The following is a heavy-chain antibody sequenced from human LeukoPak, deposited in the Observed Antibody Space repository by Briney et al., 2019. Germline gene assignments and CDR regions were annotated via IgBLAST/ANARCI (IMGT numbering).Heavy chain of an antibody. J-gene: IGHJ6*03. D-gene: IGHD4-17*01. CDR2: INHSGST. V-gene: IGHV4-34*01. CDR3: ARLGRYYGRLYYYYYMDV. Sequence: SETLSLTCAVYGGSFSGYYWSWIRQPPGKGLEWIGEINHSGSTNYNPSLKSRVTISVDTSKNQFSLKLSSVTAADTAVYYCARLGRYYGRLYYYYYMDVWGKGTTATISS. CDR1: GGSFSGYY.